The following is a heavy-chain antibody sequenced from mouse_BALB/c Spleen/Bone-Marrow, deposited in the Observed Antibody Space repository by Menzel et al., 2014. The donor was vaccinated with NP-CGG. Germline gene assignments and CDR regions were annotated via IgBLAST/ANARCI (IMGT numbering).Heavy chain of an antibody. CDR1: GFTFSDYY. Sequence: VQLQQSGGGLVKPGGSLKLSCAASGFTFSDYYMYWVRQTPEERLEWVATISDGGSYTYYPDSVKGRFTISRDNAKNNLYLQMSSLKSEDTAMYYCARVVTTATLYWYLDVWGAGTTVTVSS. V-gene: IGHV5-4*02. CDR3: ARVVTTATLYWYLDV. CDR2: ISDGGSYT. D-gene: IGHD1-2*01. J-gene: IGHJ1*01.